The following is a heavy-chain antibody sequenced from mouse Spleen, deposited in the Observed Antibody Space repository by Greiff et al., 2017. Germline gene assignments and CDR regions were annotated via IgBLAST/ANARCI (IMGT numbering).Heavy chain of an antibody. CDR1: GFTFSDYG. D-gene: IGHD2-3*01. Sequence: EVHLVESGGGLVKPGGSLKLSCAASGFTFSDYGMHWVRQAPEKGLEWVAYISSGSSTIYYADTVKGRFTISRDNAKNTLFLQMTSLRSEDTAMYYCARNDGHWVAYWGQGTLVTVSA. CDR2: ISSGSSTI. CDR3: ARNDGHWVAY. J-gene: IGHJ3*01. V-gene: IGHV5-17*01.